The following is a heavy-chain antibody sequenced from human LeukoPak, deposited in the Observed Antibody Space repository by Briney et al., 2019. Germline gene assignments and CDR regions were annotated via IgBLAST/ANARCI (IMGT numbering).Heavy chain of an antibody. J-gene: IGHJ5*02. V-gene: IGHV4-59*12. CDR2: IYYSGST. CDR1: GGSISSYY. D-gene: IGHD1-1*01. Sequence: PSETLSLTCTVSGGSISSYYWSWIRQPPGKGLEWNGYIYYSGSTNYNPSLKSRVTISVDTSKNQFSLKLSSVTAADTAVYYCARGTLDNWFDPWGQGTLVTVSS. CDR3: ARGTLDNWFDP.